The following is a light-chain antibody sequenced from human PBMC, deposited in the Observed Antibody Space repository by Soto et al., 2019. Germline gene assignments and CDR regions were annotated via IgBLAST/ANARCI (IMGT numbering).Light chain of an antibody. CDR3: QQSYNTPYT. J-gene: IGKJ2*01. CDR1: QSISSS. V-gene: IGKV1-39*01. Sequence: DLQMTQSPSSLSASVGGRVTITCRASQSISSSLNWYQQKPGKAPNLLIYAASILQGGVPSRFSGSGSGTDFTLTISSLQLADFAVYYCQQSYNTPYTIGQGTTLEIK. CDR2: AAS.